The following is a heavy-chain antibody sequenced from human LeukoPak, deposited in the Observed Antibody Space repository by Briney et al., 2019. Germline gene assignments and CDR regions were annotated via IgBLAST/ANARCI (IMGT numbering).Heavy chain of an antibody. CDR3: ARESGHTYDYCDY. CDR1: GLTVSNYA. CDR2: IIGSAVNT. Sequence: PGGSLRLSCGASGLTVSNYAMSWIRQAPGKGLEWVSTIIGSAVNTYYADSVKGRFTISRDDSKNTVYLQMNSLRAEDTAAYYCARESGHTYDYCDYWGHGTLVTVSS. D-gene: IGHD5-18*01. V-gene: IGHV3-23*01. J-gene: IGHJ4*01.